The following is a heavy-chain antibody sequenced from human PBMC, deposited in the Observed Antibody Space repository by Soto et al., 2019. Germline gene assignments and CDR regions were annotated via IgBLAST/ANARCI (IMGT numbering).Heavy chain of an antibody. V-gene: IGHV3-23*01. CDR2: ISGSGGER. CDR1: RFTFRTYG. J-gene: IGHJ4*02. Sequence: GVSRRLSCAASRFTFRTYGMTWVRQDPGKGLEWVSVISGSGGERYYGDSGEGLFSISIYNSENTLFLQMHSLRSEDTAIYYCAKDTLNHSGSFDYWGQGTLVAVSS. D-gene: IGHD6-19*01. CDR3: AKDTLNHSGSFDY.